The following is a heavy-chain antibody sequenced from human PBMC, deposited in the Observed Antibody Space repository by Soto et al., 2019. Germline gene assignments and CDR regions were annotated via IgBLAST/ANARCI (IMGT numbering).Heavy chain of an antibody. D-gene: IGHD4-17*01. V-gene: IGHV3-23*01. Sequence: GGSLRLSCAASGFTFSSYAMSWVRQAPGKGLEWVSAISGSGGSTYYADSVKGRFTISRDNSKNTLYLQMNSLRAEDTAVYYCAKGSDYGGNFPDWGSYYGMDVWGQGTTVTVSS. CDR1: GFTFSSYA. CDR3: AKGSDYGGNFPDWGSYYGMDV. CDR2: ISGSGGST. J-gene: IGHJ6*02.